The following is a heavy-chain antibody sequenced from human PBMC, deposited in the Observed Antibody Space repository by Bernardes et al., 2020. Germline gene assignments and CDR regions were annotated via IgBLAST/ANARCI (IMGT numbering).Heavy chain of an antibody. Sequence: SETLSLTCSVSGGSVSTTKYHWSWIRKSPGKGLEWIAYINYSGTTRYNPALRSRVTISLDTSNNQVSLIFRSVTAADSAIYYCARDGGVGSGWDSIGFWGQGTHVTV. D-gene: IGHD6-19*01. CDR1: GGSVSTTKYH. CDR3: ARDGGVGSGWDSIGF. J-gene: IGHJ4*02. CDR2: INYSGTT. V-gene: IGHV4-61*01.